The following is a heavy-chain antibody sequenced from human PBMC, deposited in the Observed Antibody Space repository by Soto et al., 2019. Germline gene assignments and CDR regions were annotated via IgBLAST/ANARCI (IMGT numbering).Heavy chain of an antibody. CDR3: ARGGVDIVATIRRVPPGY. V-gene: IGHV1-46*01. J-gene: IGHJ4*02. CDR1: GYTFTSYY. D-gene: IGHD5-12*01. Sequence: ASVKVSCKASGYTFTSYYMHWVRQAPGQGLEWMGIINPSGGSTSYAQKFQGRVTMTRDTSTSTVYMELSSLRSEDTAVYYCARGGVDIVATIRRVPPGYWGQGTLVTVSS. CDR2: INPSGGST.